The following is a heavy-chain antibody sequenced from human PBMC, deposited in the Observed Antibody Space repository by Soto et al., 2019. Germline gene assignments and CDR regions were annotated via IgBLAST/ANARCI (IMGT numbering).Heavy chain of an antibody. CDR2: TDGGAGNN. CDR3: AKDRGIQLPFDY. D-gene: IGHD5-18*01. J-gene: IGHJ4*02. Sequence: SLILSCAASGFTLSTYAMTWVRQAPGKGLEWVSATDGGAGNNYYIDSVKGRFTISRDNSKNTLYLQMNSLRAEDTAVYYCAKDRGIQLPFDYWGQGTLVTVSS. V-gene: IGHV3-23*01. CDR1: GFTLSTYA.